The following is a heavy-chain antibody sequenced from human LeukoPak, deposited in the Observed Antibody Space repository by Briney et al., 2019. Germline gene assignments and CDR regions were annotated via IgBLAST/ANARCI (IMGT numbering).Heavy chain of an antibody. CDR2: IYSGGST. CDR1: EFSVGSNY. J-gene: IGHJ6*03. CDR3: AREYDYYYYMDV. V-gene: IGHV3-66*01. Sequence: GGSLRLSCAASEFSVGSNYMTWVRQAPGKGLEWVSLIYSGGSTYYADSVKGRFTISRDNSKNTLYLQMNSLRAEDTAVYYCAREYDYYYYMDVWGKGTTVTVSS.